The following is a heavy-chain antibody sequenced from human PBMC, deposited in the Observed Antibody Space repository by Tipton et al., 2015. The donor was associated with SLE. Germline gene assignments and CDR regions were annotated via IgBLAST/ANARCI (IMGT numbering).Heavy chain of an antibody. D-gene: IGHD3-10*01. CDR2: IYYSGST. Sequence: GLVKPSETLSLTCTVSGGSVSSGSYYWSWIRQPPGKGLEWIGYIYYSGSTNYNPSLKSRVTISVDTSKNQFSLKLSSVTAADTAVYYCARLTRSYYLDYWGQGTLVTVSS. CDR3: ARLTRSYYLDY. J-gene: IGHJ4*02. CDR1: GGSVSSGSYY. V-gene: IGHV4-61*01.